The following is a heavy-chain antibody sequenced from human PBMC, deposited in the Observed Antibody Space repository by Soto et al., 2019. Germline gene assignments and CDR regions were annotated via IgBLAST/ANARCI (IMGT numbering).Heavy chain of an antibody. Sequence: SETLSLTCTVSGVSVGSTNYYWSWIRQPPGKGLEWIGNVYYSGGAKYNPSVKRRVSISVDTSKNQFSLNLSSVTAADTAVYYCTRDGDGRMTTNPYYYYGMDVWGPGITVTVS. D-gene: IGHD2-21*02. CDR1: GVSVGSTNYY. J-gene: IGHJ6*02. CDR3: TRDGDGRMTTNPYYYYGMDV. CDR2: VYYSGGA. V-gene: IGHV4-61*01.